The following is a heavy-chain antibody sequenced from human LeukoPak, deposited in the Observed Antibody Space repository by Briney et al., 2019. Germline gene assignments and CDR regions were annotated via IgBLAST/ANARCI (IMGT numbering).Heavy chain of an antibody. V-gene: IGHV4-34*01. D-gene: IGHD3-16*01. CDR2: INHSGST. Sequence: SETLSLTCAVYGGSFSGYYWSWIRQPPGKGLGWIGEINHSGSTNYNPSLKSRVTISVDTSKNQFSLKLSSATAADTAVYFCARRAINSVMFDYWGQGTLVTVSS. CDR1: GGSFSGYY. J-gene: IGHJ4*02. CDR3: ARRAINSVMFDY.